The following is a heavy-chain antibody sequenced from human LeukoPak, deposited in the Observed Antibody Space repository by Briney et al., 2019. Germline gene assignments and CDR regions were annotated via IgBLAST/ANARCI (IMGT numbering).Heavy chain of an antibody. CDR1: GFTFSSYA. V-gene: IGHV3-23*01. Sequence: GGSLRLSCAASGFTFSSYAMSWVRQAPGKGLEWVSAISGSSGSTYYADSVKGRFTISRDNSKNTLYLQMNSLRAEDTAVYYCAKLSPRGSEVVVITSFDYWGQGTLVTVSS. D-gene: IGHD3-22*01. CDR3: AKLSPRGSEVVVITSFDY. J-gene: IGHJ4*02. CDR2: ISGSSGST.